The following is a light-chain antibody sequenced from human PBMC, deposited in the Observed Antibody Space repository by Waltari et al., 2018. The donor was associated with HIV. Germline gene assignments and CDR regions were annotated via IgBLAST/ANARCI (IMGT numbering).Light chain of an antibody. CDR3: GSYTNNISDV. CDR1: SSYLGDYNF. J-gene: IGLJ1*01. CDR2: EVS. V-gene: IGLV2-14*01. Sequence: QSALTQPASVSGSPGQSITISCTGSSSYLGDYNFVSWFQHYPGKAPKLMIYEVSQRPSGISHRFSGSKSGNAASLTISGLQADDEADYYCGSYTNNISDVFGTGTKVTVL.